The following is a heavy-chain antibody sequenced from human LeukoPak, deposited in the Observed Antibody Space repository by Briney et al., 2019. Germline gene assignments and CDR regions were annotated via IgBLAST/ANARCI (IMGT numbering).Heavy chain of an antibody. CDR2: INPKSGGT. V-gene: IGHV1-2*02. J-gene: IGHJ6*03. CDR1: GYTLTGYY. Sequence: ASVKVSCMASGYTLTGYYMHWVRQAPGQGREWVGWINPKSGGTNYAQKFQDRVTMTRDTSISTDYIKLSRLRSDDTAVYCCARDGSKGYYYCYLDVWGKGTTVTVSS. D-gene: IGHD6-13*01. CDR3: ARDGSKGYYYCYLDV.